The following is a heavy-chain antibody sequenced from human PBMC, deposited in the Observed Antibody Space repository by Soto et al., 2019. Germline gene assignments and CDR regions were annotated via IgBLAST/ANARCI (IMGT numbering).Heavy chain of an antibody. D-gene: IGHD3-10*01. Sequence: EVQLLVSGGGLVQPGGSLRLSCSTSGFTFSTYAMNWVRQAPGKGLEWVSALSGSGGTTYYADSVRGRFTISRDNSKNTLFLQMSSLRAEDTALYYCAKQRAGYGSGSDTFYFDFWGQGNLVTVSA. CDR3: AKQRAGYGSGSDTFYFDF. V-gene: IGHV3-23*01. CDR2: LSGSGGTT. J-gene: IGHJ4*02. CDR1: GFTFSTYA.